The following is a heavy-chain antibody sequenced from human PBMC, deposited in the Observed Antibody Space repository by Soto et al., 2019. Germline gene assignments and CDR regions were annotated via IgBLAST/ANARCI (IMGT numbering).Heavy chain of an antibody. D-gene: IGHD3-3*01. CDR2: IDNSGST. CDR3: ARGGQDFWSGTFDY. J-gene: IGHJ4*02. V-gene: IGHV4-4*07. Sequence: PSETLSLTLTVSGGSISTYFCNWIWLPAFKGLEWIGRIDNSGSTNYNPSLKSRITMSADTSRNQFSLKLNSVTAADTAVYYCARGGQDFWSGTFDYWGQGALVTASS. CDR1: GGSISTYF.